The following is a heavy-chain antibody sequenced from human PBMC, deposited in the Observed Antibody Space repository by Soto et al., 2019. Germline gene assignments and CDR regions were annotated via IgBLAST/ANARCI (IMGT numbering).Heavy chain of an antibody. V-gene: IGHV3-21*02. CDR1: GFDFSSYS. CDR3: VRDFGWYFRSGYMDV. J-gene: IGHJ6*03. D-gene: IGHD3-3*01. Sequence: EVQLVESGGGLVKPGGSLRLSCAASGFDFSSYSMNWVRQAPGKGLEWVSSINEDSSYIYYAHSLRGRFTISRDNAKESLYLQKNSLRAEDTGVYYFVRDFGWYFRSGYMDVWGDGATVTVSS. CDR2: INEDSSYI.